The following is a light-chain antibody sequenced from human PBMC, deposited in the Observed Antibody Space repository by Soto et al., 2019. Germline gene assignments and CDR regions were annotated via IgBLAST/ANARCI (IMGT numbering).Light chain of an antibody. V-gene: IGKV2-28*01. CDR3: MHALQP. CDR1: QSLLHSNEHNY. Sequence: DIVMTQSPLSLPVIPGEPASISCRSSQSLLHSNEHNYLDWYLQKPGQSPHLLIYLGSNRASGVPDRFSGSGPGTEFTLKISGLEAEDAGVYYCMHALQPFGGGTKVEIK. CDR2: LGS. J-gene: IGKJ4*01.